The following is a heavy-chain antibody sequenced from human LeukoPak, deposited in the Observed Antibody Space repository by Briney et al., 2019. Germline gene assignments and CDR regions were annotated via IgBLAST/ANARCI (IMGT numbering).Heavy chain of an antibody. CDR3: ARIPLRYFDWLLYDAFDI. CDR1: GYTFTGYY. V-gene: IGHV1-18*04. D-gene: IGHD3-9*01. J-gene: IGHJ3*02. Sequence: ASVKVSCKASGYTFTGYYMHWVRQAPGQGLEWMGWISAYNGNTNYAQKLQGRVTMTTDTSTSTAYMELRSLRSDDTAVYYCARIPLRYFDWLLYDAFDIWGQGTMVTVSS. CDR2: ISAYNGNT.